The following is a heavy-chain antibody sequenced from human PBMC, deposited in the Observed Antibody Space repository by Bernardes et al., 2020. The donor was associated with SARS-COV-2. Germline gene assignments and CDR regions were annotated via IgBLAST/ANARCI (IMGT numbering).Heavy chain of an antibody. CDR1: GYTFTAYY. J-gene: IGHJ3*02. CDR2: IAPNSGGS. D-gene: IGHD2-15*01. Sequence: ASVKVSCKASGYTFTAYYLHWVRQAPGQGLEWMGWIAPNSGGSKCAQKFQGRVTMTRDTSINTAYMELSRLGSADTAVYYCARDGVVSRIFDAFDIGGQGAIVTVAS. CDR3: ARDGVVSRIFDAFDI. V-gene: IGHV1-2*02.